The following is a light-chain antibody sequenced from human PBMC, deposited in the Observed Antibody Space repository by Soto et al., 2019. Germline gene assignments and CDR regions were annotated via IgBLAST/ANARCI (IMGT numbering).Light chain of an antibody. CDR3: QQYNSYPWT. Sequence: DVVMTQTPLSLSVAPGQPASISCKSSQSLLHITGETFLFWYLQKPGQSPQLLIYEVSTRVSGVPDRFSGSGSGTDFTLEISRVETDDVGIYYCQQYNSYPWTFGQGTKVDIK. J-gene: IGKJ1*01. V-gene: IGKV2-29*03. CDR2: EVS. CDR1: QSLLHITGETF.